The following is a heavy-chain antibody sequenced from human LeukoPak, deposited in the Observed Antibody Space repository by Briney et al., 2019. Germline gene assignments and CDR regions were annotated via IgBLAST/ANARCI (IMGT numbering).Heavy chain of an antibody. CDR2: IKQDGSEK. D-gene: IGHD3-10*01. V-gene: IGHV3-7*01. Sequence: QPGGSLRLSCAGSGFTFSSYWMSWVRQAPGKGLEWVANIKQDGSEKYYVDSVKGRFTISRDNAKNSLYLQMNSLRAEDTAVYYCGRGGPTYYYDSGSYFLAYWGQGTLVTVSS. J-gene: IGHJ4*02. CDR1: GFTFSSYW. CDR3: GRGGPTYYYDSGSYFLAY.